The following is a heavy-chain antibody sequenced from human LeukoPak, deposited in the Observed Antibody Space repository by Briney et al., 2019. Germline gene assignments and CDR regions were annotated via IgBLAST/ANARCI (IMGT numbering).Heavy chain of an antibody. CDR2: MNPNSGDT. CDR1: GYTFTSYD. J-gene: IGHJ6*04. D-gene: IGHD3-10*01. CDR3: ARGSFTMVRGALGV. V-gene: IGHV1-8*01. Sequence: ASVKVSCKASGYTFTSYDINWVRRATGQGLEWMGWMNPNSGDTGYAQKFQGRVTMTRNTSISTAYMELSSLRSEDTAVHYCARGSFTMVRGALGVWGKGTTVTISS.